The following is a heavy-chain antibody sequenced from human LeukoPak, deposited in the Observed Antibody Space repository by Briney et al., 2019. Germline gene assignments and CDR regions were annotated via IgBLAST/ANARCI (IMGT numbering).Heavy chain of an antibody. Sequence: GGSLRLSCAASGFTFSSYAMHWVRQAPGKGLXXVAVISYDGSNKYYADSVKGRFTISRDNTKNTLYLQMNSLRAEDTAVYYCARDWGSSSSDYWGQGTLVTVSS. D-gene: IGHD6-6*01. V-gene: IGHV3-30-3*01. CDR3: ARDWGSSSSDY. CDR1: GFTFSSYA. J-gene: IGHJ4*02. CDR2: ISYDGSNK.